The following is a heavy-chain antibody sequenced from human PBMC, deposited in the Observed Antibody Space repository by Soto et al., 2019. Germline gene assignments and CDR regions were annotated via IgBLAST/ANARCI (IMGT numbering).Heavy chain of an antibody. D-gene: IGHD2-15*01. CDR3: VVAAQPNSFDY. CDR1: GYTFTSYG. V-gene: IGHV1-18*01. Sequence: QVQLVQSGAEVKKPGASVKVSCKASGYTFTSYGISWVRQAPGQGLEWMGWISAYNGNTNYAQKLQGRVTMTTDTATSTGYMELRSLRSDDAAVYYCVVAAQPNSFDYWGQGTLVPVSS. J-gene: IGHJ4*02. CDR2: ISAYNGNT.